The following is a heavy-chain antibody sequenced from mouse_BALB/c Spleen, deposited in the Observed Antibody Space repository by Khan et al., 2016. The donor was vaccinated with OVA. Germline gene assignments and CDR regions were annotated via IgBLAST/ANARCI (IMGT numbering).Heavy chain of an antibody. CDR2: INPNNGDT. J-gene: IGHJ3*01. CDR1: GYTFTEYT. D-gene: IGHD1-1*01. V-gene: IGHV1-22*01. CDR3: ARWYFGSTWFAY. Sequence: EVQLQQSGPELVKPGASVKISCKTSGYTFTEYTMHWVKQSHGKSLEWVGGINPNNGDTKYSKKFKGKATLPVDQPSSTPYMEFRCLTSGDSAVYYCARWYFGSTWFAYWGQGTLVTVSA.